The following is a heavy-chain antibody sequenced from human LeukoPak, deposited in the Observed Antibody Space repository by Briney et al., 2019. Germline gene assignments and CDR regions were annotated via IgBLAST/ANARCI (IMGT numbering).Heavy chain of an antibody. CDR1: GFTFSSYG. CDR3: ARAFGGWVYYYYYGMDV. V-gene: IGHV3-33*01. J-gene: IGHJ6*02. CDR2: IWYDGSNK. D-gene: IGHD6-19*01. Sequence: GGSLRLSCAASGFTFSSYGMHWVRQAPGKGLEWVAVIWYDGSNKYYADSVKGRFTISRDNSKNTLYLQMNSLRAEDTAVYYCARAFGGWVYYYYYGMDVWGQGTTVTVSS.